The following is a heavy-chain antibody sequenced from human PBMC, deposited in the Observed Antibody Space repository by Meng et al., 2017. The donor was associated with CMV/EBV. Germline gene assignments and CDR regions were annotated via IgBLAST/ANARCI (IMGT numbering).Heavy chain of an antibody. CDR2: INPSSGGA. J-gene: IGHJ5*02. Sequence: FTGYYMHWRRQAPEQGLEGMGWINPSSGGANYAQKFQGRDTMARETSISADYMELSRLRSDDTAVYYCARECPGLSGYYTNNNWFDPWGQGTLVTVSS. D-gene: IGHD3-3*01. V-gene: IGHV1-2*02. CDR3: ARECPGLSGYYTNNNWFDP. CDR1: FTGYY.